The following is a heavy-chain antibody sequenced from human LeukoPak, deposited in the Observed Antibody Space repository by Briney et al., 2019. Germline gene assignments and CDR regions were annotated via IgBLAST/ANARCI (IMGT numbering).Heavy chain of an antibody. CDR2: IYYSGST. D-gene: IGHD1-26*01. CDR3: ASHIVGATTFGY. V-gene: IGHV4-59*01. Sequence: SETLSLTCTVSGGSISSFYWSWIRQPPGKGLEWLGYIYYSGSTNYNPSLKSRVTISVDTSKNQFSLKLRSVTAADTAVYYCASHIVGATTFGYWGQGALVTVSS. CDR1: GGSISSFY. J-gene: IGHJ4*02.